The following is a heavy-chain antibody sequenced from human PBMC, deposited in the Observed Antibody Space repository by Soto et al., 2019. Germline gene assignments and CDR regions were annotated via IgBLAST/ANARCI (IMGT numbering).Heavy chain of an antibody. CDR3: ARDPTYDFWSGDAFDI. J-gene: IGHJ3*02. CDR2: ISSSSSTI. Sequence: GGSLRLSCAASGFTFSSYSMNWVRQAPGKGLEWVSYISSSSSTIYYADSVKGRFTISRDNAKNSLYLQMNSLRDEDTAVYYCARDPTYDFWSGDAFDIWGQGTMVTVSS. V-gene: IGHV3-48*02. D-gene: IGHD3-3*01. CDR1: GFTFSSYS.